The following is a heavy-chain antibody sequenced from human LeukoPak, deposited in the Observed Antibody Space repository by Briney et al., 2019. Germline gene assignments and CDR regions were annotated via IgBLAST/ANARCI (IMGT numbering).Heavy chain of an antibody. CDR1: GYTFTSYD. Sequence: GASVKVSCKASGYTFTSYDINWVRQATGQGRKWMGWMNPKSGNTGYAQKFQGRVTMTRNTSISTAYMELSSLRSEDTAVYYCARGDSSSSTRYYYYYYMDVWGKGTTVTVSS. CDR2: MNPKSGNT. CDR3: ARGDSSSSTRYYYYYYMDV. D-gene: IGHD6-6*01. J-gene: IGHJ6*03. V-gene: IGHV1-8*01.